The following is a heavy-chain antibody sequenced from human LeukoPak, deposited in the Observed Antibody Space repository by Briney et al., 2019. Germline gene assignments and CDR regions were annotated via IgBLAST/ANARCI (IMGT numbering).Heavy chain of an antibody. D-gene: IGHD6-19*01. V-gene: IGHV4-34*01. CDR1: GWSFSGYY. Sequence: SETLSPTCAVYGWSFSGYYWSWIRQPPGKGLEWIGEINHSGSTNYNPSLKRRVTISVDTPKEHFSLTLSSVHARDKAVYYCAKDGNGWSREIWGQGTLVTVSS. J-gene: IGHJ4*02. CDR3: AKDGNGWSREI. CDR2: INHSGST.